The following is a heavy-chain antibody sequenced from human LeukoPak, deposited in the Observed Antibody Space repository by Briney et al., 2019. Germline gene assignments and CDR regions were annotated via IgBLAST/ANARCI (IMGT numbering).Heavy chain of an antibody. J-gene: IGHJ6*02. Sequence: GASVKVSCKASGYTFTSYDINWVRQATGQGLEWMGWMNPNSGNTGYAQKFQGRVTMTRNTSISTAYMELSSLRSEDTAVYYCAGVYPKWLRLYYYYYYGMDVWGQGTTVTVSS. CDR3: AGVYPKWLRLYYYYYYGMDV. CDR1: GYTFTSYD. V-gene: IGHV1-8*01. CDR2: MNPNSGNT. D-gene: IGHD5-12*01.